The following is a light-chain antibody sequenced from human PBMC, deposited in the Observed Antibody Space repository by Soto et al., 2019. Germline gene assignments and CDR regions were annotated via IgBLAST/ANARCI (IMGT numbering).Light chain of an antibody. CDR2: EVS. V-gene: IGLV2-14*01. J-gene: IGLJ1*01. CDR1: SGDVGGFHY. CDR3: ISKTSTTTPYV. Sequence: QFALTQPASVSGSPGQSITISCTGTSGDVGGFHYVSWYQQHPGKAPKLMIYEVSNRPSGVSNRFSGSKSGNTASLTISGLRAEDEADYYCISKTSTTTPYVFGTGTKVTVL.